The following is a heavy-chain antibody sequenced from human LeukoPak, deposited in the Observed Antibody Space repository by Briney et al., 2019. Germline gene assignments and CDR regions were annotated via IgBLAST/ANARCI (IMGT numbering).Heavy chain of an antibody. CDR3: AKDHSYYYGSGSYYNEPDDY. J-gene: IGHJ4*02. V-gene: IGHV3-30*18. D-gene: IGHD3-10*01. CDR2: ISYDGSNK. CDR1: GFTFSSYG. Sequence: GGSLRLSCAASGFTFSSYGMHWVRQAPGKGLEWVAVISYDGSNKYYADSVKGRFTISRDNSKNTLYLQMNSLRAEDTAVYYCAKDHSYYYGSGSYYNEPDDYWGQGTLVTVSS.